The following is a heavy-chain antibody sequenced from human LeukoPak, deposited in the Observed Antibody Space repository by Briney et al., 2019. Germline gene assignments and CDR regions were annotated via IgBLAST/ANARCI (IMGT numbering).Heavy chain of an antibody. CDR2: ISSGSDYI. CDR3: ARDPWGTHAY. J-gene: IGHJ4*02. Sequence: PGGPLKLSCAASGFSSYSLNWVRQAPGKGLEWVSSISSGSDYIYYADSVKGRFTISRDNAKNSLYLQMNSLRAEDTAIYYCARDPWGTHAYWGQGTLVTVSS. V-gene: IGHV3-21*01. D-gene: IGHD3-16*01. CDR1: GFSSYS.